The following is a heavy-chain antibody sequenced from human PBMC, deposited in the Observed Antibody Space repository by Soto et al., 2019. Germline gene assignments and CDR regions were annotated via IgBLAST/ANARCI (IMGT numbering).Heavy chain of an antibody. CDR3: ARHGPLITMVRGVIITEAGYFDY. CDR2: ISAGGDGT. V-gene: IGHV3-23*01. Sequence: PGGSLRLSCEASGFPFGNYHMSWVRQAPGKGLEWVAGISAGGDGTTYADSVKGRFTISRDNSRNTLYLQMNSLRVDDTALYYCARHGPLITMVRGVIITEAGYFDYWGQGTLVTVSS. J-gene: IGHJ4*02. D-gene: IGHD3-10*01. CDR1: GFPFGNYH.